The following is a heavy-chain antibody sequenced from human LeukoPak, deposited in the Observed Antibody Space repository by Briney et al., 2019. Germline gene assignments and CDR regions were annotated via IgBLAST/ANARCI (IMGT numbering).Heavy chain of an antibody. J-gene: IGHJ6*03. Sequence: GGSLRLSCAASGFTFSSYAMHWVRQAPGKGLEYVSAISSNGGSTYYANSVKGRFTISRDNSKNTLYLQMGSLRAEDMAVYYFARDARHYDFWSGNYYHYYMDVRGKGTTVTVS. CDR1: GFTFSSYA. D-gene: IGHD3-3*01. V-gene: IGHV3-64*01. CDR3: ARDARHYDFWSGNYYHYYMDV. CDR2: ISSNGGST.